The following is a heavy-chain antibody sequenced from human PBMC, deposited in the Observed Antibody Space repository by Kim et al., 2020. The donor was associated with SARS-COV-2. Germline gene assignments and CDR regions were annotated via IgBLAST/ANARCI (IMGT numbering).Heavy chain of an antibody. CDR1: GFTFSSYA. CDR2: ISSNGGST. Sequence: GGSLRLSCSASGFTFSSYAMHWVRQAPGKGLEYVSAISSNGGSTYYADSVTDRFTISRDNSKNTLYLQMSRLGAEDTAVYYCVKVRTRHPYGGQIGYFDYWGQGTLVTVSS. J-gene: IGHJ4*02. V-gene: IGHV3-64D*09. D-gene: IGHD4-17*01. CDR3: VKVRTRHPYGGQIGYFDY.